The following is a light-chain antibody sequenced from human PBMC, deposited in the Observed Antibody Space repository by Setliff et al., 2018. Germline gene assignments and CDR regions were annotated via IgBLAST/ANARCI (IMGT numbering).Light chain of an antibody. CDR3: CSYAGSRTYVI. CDR1: SSDIGRYDF. Sequence: QSVLTQPASVSGSPAQSITISCTGTSSDIGRYDFVSWYQHLPGKAPQLLIFSVNNRPSQISDRFSASKSGDTASLTISGLQAEDEAVYYCCSYAGSRTYVIFGGGTKVTVL. J-gene: IGLJ2*01. V-gene: IGLV2-14*03. CDR2: SVN.